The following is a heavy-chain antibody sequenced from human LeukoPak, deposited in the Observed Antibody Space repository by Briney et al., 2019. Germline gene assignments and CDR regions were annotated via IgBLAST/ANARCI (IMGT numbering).Heavy chain of an antibody. CDR3: ARGLEEQWLVILCWFDP. CDR1: GGSFSGYY. J-gene: IGHJ5*02. D-gene: IGHD6-19*01. Sequence: SETLSLTCAVYGGSFSGYYWSWIRQPPGKGLEWIGEINHSGSTNYNPSLKSRVTISVDTSKNQFSLKLSSVTAADTAVYYCARGLEEQWLVILCWFDPWGQGTLVTVSS. CDR2: INHSGST. V-gene: IGHV4-34*01.